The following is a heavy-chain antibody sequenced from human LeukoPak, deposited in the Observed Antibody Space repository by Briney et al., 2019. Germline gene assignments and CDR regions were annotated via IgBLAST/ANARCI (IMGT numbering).Heavy chain of an antibody. V-gene: IGHV4-38-2*02. D-gene: IGHD2-2*02. CDR3: ARDTSVVVPAAISY. Sequence: SETLSLTCTVSGYSLNIGFYWGWVRQSPGKGLKWIGSIHHSGSTYYNPSLKSRVTISVDTSKNQFSLKLSSVTAADTAVYYCARDTSVVVPAAISYWGQGTLVTVSS. CDR2: IHHSGST. J-gene: IGHJ4*02. CDR1: GYSLNIGFY.